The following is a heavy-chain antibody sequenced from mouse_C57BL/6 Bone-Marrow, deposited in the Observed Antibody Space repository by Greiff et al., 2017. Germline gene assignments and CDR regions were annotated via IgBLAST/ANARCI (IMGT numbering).Heavy chain of an antibody. Sequence: VQLQQSGAELVRPGTSVKVSCKASGYAFTNYLIEWVKQRPGQGLEWIGVINPGSGGTNYNEKFKGKATLTADKSSSTAYMQLSSLTSEDSAVYFCARPYDYDGYWGQGTTLTVSS. D-gene: IGHD2-4*01. CDR1: GYAFTNYL. CDR2: INPGSGGT. V-gene: IGHV1-54*01. CDR3: ARPYDYDGY. J-gene: IGHJ2*01.